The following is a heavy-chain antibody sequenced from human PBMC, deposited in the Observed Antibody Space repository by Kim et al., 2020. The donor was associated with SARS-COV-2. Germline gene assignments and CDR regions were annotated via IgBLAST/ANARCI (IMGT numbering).Heavy chain of an antibody. V-gene: IGHV3-13*01. Sequence: GRFTISRENAKNSLYLQMNSLRAGDTAVYYCARGAGYCTNGVCGDDAFDIWGQGTMVTVSS. CDR3: ARGAGYCTNGVCGDDAFDI. J-gene: IGHJ3*02. D-gene: IGHD2-8*01.